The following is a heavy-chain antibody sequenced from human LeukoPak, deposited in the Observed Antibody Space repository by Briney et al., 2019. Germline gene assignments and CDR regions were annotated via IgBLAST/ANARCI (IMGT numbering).Heavy chain of an antibody. D-gene: IGHD3-9*01. Sequence: PGRSLRLSCAASGFTFSSYGMHWVRQAPGKGLEWVAIISYDGGNKHYADPVKGRFTISRDNSKNTLYLQMNSLRAEDTAVCYCAKDRSTSNILTGYQDNWGQGTLVTVSS. J-gene: IGHJ4*02. V-gene: IGHV3-30*18. CDR3: AKDRSTSNILTGYQDN. CDR1: GFTFSSYG. CDR2: ISYDGGNK.